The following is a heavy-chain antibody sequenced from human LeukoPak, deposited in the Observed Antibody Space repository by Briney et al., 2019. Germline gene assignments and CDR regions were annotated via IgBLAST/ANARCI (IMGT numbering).Heavy chain of an antibody. CDR1: GGSFSGYY. J-gene: IGHJ4*02. V-gene: IGHV4-34*01. Sequence: SETLSLTCAVSGGSFSGYYWSWIRQPPGKGLEWIGEINHSGSTNYNPSLKSRVTISVDTSKNQFSLKLSSVTAADTAVYYCAGVVPAAITNWGQGTLVTVSS. CDR3: AGVVPAAITN. CDR2: INHSGST. D-gene: IGHD2-2*02.